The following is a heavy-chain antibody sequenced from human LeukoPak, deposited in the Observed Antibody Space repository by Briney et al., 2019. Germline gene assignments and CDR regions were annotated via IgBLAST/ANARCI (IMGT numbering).Heavy chain of an antibody. Sequence: GGSLRLSCAASGFTFHHYSMHWVRQPPGKGLEWVSLISWDGGITYYADSVRGRFTISRDNSKNSLSLEMNSLRTGDTALYYCAKDSNTGGYSFGSWGQGTLVTVTS. J-gene: IGHJ4*02. D-gene: IGHD5-12*01. CDR3: AKDSNTGGYSFGS. CDR2: ISWDGGIT. CDR1: GFTFHHYS. V-gene: IGHV3-43*01.